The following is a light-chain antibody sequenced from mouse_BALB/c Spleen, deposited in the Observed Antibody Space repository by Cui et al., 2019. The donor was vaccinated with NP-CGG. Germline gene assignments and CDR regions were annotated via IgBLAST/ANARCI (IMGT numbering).Light chain of an antibody. Sequence: QSVVTQESALTTSPGETVTLTCRSSTRAVTTSNYANWVQEKPDHLFTGLIGGTKTRPPGVPARFSGSLIGDKAALTITGAQTEDEAIYFCALWYSNPWVFGGGTKLTVL. J-gene: IGLJ1*01. CDR1: TRAVTTSNY. V-gene: IGLV1*01. CDR2: GTK. CDR3: ALWYSNPWV.